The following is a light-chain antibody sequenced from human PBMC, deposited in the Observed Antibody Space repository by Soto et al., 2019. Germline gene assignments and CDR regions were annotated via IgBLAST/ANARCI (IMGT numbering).Light chain of an antibody. Sequence: QSVLTQPPSASGTPGQRVTISCSGSTSNFGSNTVNWYQQLPGTVPKLLIYGDNHRPSGVPDRFSGSKSGTSASLAISGLQSEDEADYYCAAWDDSLNGVVFGGGTKLTVL. CDR1: TSNFGSNT. CDR2: GDN. V-gene: IGLV1-44*01. CDR3: AAWDDSLNGVV. J-gene: IGLJ2*01.